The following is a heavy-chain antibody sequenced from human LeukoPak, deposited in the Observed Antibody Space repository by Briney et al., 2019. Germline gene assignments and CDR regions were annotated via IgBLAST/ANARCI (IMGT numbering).Heavy chain of an antibody. CDR3: ARVLEMATIEGNYYYYMDV. J-gene: IGHJ6*03. Sequence: ASVKVSCKVSGYTLTELSMHWVRQAPGKGLEWMGGFDPEDGETIYAQKFQGRVTMTEDTSTDTAYMELSSLRSEDTAVYYCARVLEMATIEGNYYYYMDVWGKGTTVTISS. CDR2: FDPEDGET. V-gene: IGHV1-24*01. D-gene: IGHD5-24*01. CDR1: GYTLTELS.